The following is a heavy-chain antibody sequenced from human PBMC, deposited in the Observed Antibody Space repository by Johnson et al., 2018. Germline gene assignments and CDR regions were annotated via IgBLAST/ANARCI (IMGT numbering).Heavy chain of an antibody. J-gene: IGHJ3*01. CDR2: VSRSGGTT. V-gene: IGHV3-23*04. Sequence: VQLVESGGGLVQPGGSLRLSCVTSGFTFNNYAMNWVRQTPGRGLQWVASVSRSGGTTYYADSVKGRFTISRDNSNNTLLLQMRSLRADDTAVYYCTRGLSMTWGQGTMVTVSS. CDR3: TRGLSMT. CDR1: GFTFNNYA.